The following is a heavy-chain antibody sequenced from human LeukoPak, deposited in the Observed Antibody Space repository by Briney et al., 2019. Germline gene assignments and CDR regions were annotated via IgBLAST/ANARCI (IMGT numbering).Heavy chain of an antibody. CDR3: ARAQTMIVVGVVGH. Sequence: GGSLRLSCAASGFTFSSYSMHWVRQAPGKGLEWVAVISYDGSNKYYADSVKGRFTISRDNSKNTLYLQMNSLRAEDTAVYYCARAQTMIVVGVVGHWGQGTLVTVSS. CDR1: GFTFSSYS. D-gene: IGHD3-22*01. CDR2: ISYDGSNK. J-gene: IGHJ5*02. V-gene: IGHV3-30*03.